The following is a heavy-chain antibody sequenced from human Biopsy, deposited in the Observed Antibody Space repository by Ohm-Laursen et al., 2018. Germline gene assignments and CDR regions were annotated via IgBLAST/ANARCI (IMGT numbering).Heavy chain of an antibody. J-gene: IGHJ2*01. CDR1: GGSISNYF. D-gene: IGHD6-25*01. CDR3: ARRSAANWYFNP. CDR2: FRFEDRT. V-gene: IGHV4-59*01. Sequence: TLSLTCAVSGGSISNYFWTWIRQPPGKGLEWIGYFRFEDRTSYNSSLKSRVTISADTSKNQFSLRLSSVTAADAAVYYCARRSAANWYFNPWGRGTLATVSS.